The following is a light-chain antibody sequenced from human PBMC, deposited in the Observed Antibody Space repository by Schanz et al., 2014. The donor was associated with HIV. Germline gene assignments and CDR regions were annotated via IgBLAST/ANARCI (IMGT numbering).Light chain of an antibody. Sequence: QSALTQPPSAPCSPGQSVPLSFPFPSSSCGFSPPFSWYQQHPGKAPKLMIYEVIKRPSGVPDRFSGSKSGSTASLTVSGLQPEDEADYYCSSLEGRKIPWVFRGGTKLTVL. J-gene: IGLJ3*02. CDR2: EVI. CDR1: SSSCGFSPP. CDR3: SSLEGRKIPWV. V-gene: IGLV2-8*01.